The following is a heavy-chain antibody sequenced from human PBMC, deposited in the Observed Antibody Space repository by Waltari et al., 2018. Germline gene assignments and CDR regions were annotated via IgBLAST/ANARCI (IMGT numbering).Heavy chain of an antibody. V-gene: IGHV1-24*01. J-gene: IGHJ3*02. Sequence: QVQLVQSGAEVKKPGASVKVSCKVSGYTLTELSMHWVRQAPGKGLEWMGGVDPEEGETSNERKFRGRVTMTEDTSTDTAYRELSSLRSEDTAVYYCATPAGWDPRGPHAFDIWGQGTMVTVSS. CDR2: VDPEEGET. CDR1: GYTLTELS. D-gene: IGHD1-26*01. CDR3: ATPAGWDPRGPHAFDI.